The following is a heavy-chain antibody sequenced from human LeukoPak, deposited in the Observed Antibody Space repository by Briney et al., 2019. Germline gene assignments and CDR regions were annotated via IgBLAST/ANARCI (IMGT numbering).Heavy chain of an antibody. CDR2: INPNSGGT. D-gene: IGHD3-22*01. V-gene: IGHV1-2*02. CDR1: GYTFTSYG. J-gene: IGHJ3*02. Sequence: ASVKVSCKASGYTFTSYGISWVRQAPGQGLEWMGWINPNSGGTNYAQKFQGRVTMTRDTSISTAYMELSRLRSDDTAVYYCAKTFYDSSGYGYAFDIWGQGTMVTVSS. CDR3: AKTFYDSSGYGYAFDI.